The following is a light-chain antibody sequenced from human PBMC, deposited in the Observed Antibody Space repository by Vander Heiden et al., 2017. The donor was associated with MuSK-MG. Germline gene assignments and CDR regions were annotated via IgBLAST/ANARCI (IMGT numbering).Light chain of an antibody. CDR3: QQDGSSPIT. CDR2: GAS. CDR1: QSVSSSY. V-gene: IGKV3-20*01. J-gene: IGKJ5*01. Sequence: ELVLTQSPATLSLSPGERATLSCRASQSVSSSYLAWYQQKPGQAPRLLIYGASSRATGIPDRFSGSGSGTDFTLTISRLEPEDFAVYYCQQDGSSPITFGQGTRLEIK.